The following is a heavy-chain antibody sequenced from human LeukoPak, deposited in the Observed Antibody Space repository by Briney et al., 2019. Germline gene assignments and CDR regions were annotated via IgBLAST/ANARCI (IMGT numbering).Heavy chain of an antibody. Sequence: PSETLSLTCTVSGGSISSYYWSWIRQPAGKGLEWIGRIYTSGSTNYNPSLKSRVTMSVDTSKNQFSLKLSSVTAADTAVYYCAREGTIFGVVIADTTDAFDIWGQGTMVTVSS. V-gene: IGHV4-4*07. J-gene: IGHJ3*02. CDR1: GGSISSYY. D-gene: IGHD3-3*01. CDR3: AREGTIFGVVIADTTDAFDI. CDR2: IYTSGST.